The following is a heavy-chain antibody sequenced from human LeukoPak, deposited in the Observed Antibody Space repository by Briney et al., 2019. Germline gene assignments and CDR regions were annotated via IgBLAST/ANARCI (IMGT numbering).Heavy chain of an antibody. CDR1: GFTFSTYG. CDR2: ISNSRDV. CDR3: TRDGLHTAHFDY. D-gene: IGHD5-18*01. Sequence: QSGRSLRLSCAASGFTFSTYGMHWVRQAPGKGLEWVSTISNSRDVHYSDSVKGRFTISRDNARNSLYLQMNSLRDEDTAVYYCTRDGLHTAHFDYWGQGTLVSVSS. V-gene: IGHV3-48*02. J-gene: IGHJ4*02.